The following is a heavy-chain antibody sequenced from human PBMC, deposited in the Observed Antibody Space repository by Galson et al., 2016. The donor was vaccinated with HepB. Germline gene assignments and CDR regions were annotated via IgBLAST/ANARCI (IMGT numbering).Heavy chain of an antibody. CDR2: IIPIFGTT. CDR1: RGTFSSYA. J-gene: IGHJ4*02. Sequence: SVKVSCKASRGTFSSYAISWVRQAPGQGLEWMGGIIPIFGTTNYAQKFQGRVTITADESTITAYMELSSLRSEDTAVYYCARLRAVRDDYWRFDYWGQGTLVTVSS. CDR3: ARLRAVRDDYWRFDY. D-gene: IGHD3-10*01. V-gene: IGHV1-69*13.